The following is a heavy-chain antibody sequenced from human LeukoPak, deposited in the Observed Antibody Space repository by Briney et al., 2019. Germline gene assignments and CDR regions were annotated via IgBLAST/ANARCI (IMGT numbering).Heavy chain of an antibody. D-gene: IGHD3-9*01. V-gene: IGHV1-2*04. Sequence: ASVKVSCKASGYTFTGYYMHWVRQAPGQGLEWMGWINPNSGGTNYAQKFQGWVTMTRDTSISTAYMELSRLRSDDTAVYYCARDQDPLHYDILTGYYSEGGIYDYWGQGTLVTVSS. CDR1: GYTFTGYY. CDR3: ARDQDPLHYDILTGYYSEGGIYDY. CDR2: INPNSGGT. J-gene: IGHJ4*02.